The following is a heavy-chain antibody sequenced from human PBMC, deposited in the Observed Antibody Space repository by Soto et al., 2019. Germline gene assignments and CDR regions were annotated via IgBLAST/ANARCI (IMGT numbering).Heavy chain of an antibody. CDR2: IYYSGST. V-gene: IGHV4-30-4*01. D-gene: IGHD3-3*01. CDR3: ARERFLEWLNYYFDY. CDR1: GGSISRGDYY. J-gene: IGHJ4*02. Sequence: ASETLSLTCTVSGGSISRGDYYWSWIRQPPGKGLEWIGYIYYSGSTYYNPSLKSRVNTSVDTSKNQFSLKLSSVTAADTAVYYCARERFLEWLNYYFDYWGQGTLVTVSS.